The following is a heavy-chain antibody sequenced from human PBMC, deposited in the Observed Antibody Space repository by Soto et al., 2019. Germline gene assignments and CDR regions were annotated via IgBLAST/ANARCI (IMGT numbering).Heavy chain of an antibody. D-gene: IGHD1-26*01. CDR3: ARVEDEGASFCD. CDR2: ISYDGFNR. CDR1: GFTFGSYA. Sequence: QVHLVESGGGVVQPGRSLRLSCAASGFTFGSYAMHWVRQAPGGALEWVAVISYDGFNRYYAESVKGRFTISRDNSKNTPYLQMDNVNPDDASIYFCARVEDEGASFCDWRQGTLVTVSS. J-gene: IGHJ4*02. V-gene: IGHV3-30*01.